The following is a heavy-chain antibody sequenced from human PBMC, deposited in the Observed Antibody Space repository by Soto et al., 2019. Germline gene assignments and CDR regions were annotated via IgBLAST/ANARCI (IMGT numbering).Heavy chain of an antibody. Sequence: GASVKVSCKASRGTFSSYAISWVRQAPGQGLEWMGGVIPIFGTANYAQKFQGRVTITADESTSTAYMELSSLRSEDTAVYYCARSGKELVNYYYGMDVWGQGTTVTVSS. CDR3: ARSGKELVNYYYGMDV. CDR1: RGTFSSYA. D-gene: IGHD1-26*01. CDR2: VIPIFGTA. J-gene: IGHJ6*02. V-gene: IGHV1-69*13.